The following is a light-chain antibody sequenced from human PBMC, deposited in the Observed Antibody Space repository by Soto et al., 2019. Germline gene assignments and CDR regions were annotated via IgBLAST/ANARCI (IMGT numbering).Light chain of an antibody. V-gene: IGKV1-5*01. CDR1: PSISSW. CDR2: DAS. CDR3: QQRKNGTPIT. J-gene: IGKJ5*01. Sequence: IQMTPYPSTLSASLRDRVTTTCRASPSISSWLAWYQQEPGKAAKLLIFDASSLESGVPSRFSGSGSGTEFTLTIGSLEPEDSAVYYCQQRKNGTPITFGQGTRLEI.